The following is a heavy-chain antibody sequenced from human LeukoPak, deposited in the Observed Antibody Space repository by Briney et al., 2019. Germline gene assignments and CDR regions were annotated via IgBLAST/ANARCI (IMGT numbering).Heavy chain of an antibody. CDR3: ARAPPPYYYDSSGYRPRDAFDI. V-gene: IGHV3-7*01. J-gene: IGHJ3*02. CDR1: GFTFSTYA. Sequence: GGSLRLSCAASGFTFSTYAMHWVRQAPGKGLEWVANIKQDGSEKYYVDSVKGRFTISRDNAKNSLYLQMNSLRAEDTAVYYCARAPPPYYYDSSGYRPRDAFDIWGQGTMVTVSS. CDR2: IKQDGSEK. D-gene: IGHD3-22*01.